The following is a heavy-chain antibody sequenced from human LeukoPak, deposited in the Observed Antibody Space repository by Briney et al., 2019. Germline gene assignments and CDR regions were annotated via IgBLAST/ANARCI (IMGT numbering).Heavy chain of an antibody. CDR1: GFTFSSYE. CDR2: ISSSGSTI. D-gene: IGHD3-22*01. V-gene: IGHV3-48*03. Sequence: GGSLRLSCAASGFTFSSYEMNWVRQAPGKGLEWVSYISSSGSTIYYADSVKGRFTISRDNAKNSLYLQMNSLRAEDTAVYYCARKTYYYDSSGSGPNWFDPWGQGTPVTVSS. J-gene: IGHJ5*02. CDR3: ARKTYYYDSSGSGPNWFDP.